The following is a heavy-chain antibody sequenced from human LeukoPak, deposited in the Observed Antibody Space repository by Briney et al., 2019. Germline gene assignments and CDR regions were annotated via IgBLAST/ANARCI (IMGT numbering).Heavy chain of an antibody. V-gene: IGHV4-39*07. CDR3: ARDMHDYYYHMDV. Sequence: SETLSLTCTVSADSISSSDYYWGWIRQPPGKGLEWIGSIFYSGSTYYNPSLKSRVTISVDTSKNQFSLKLSSVTAADTAVYYCARDMHDYYYHMDVWGTGTTVTVSS. CDR1: ADSISSSDYY. D-gene: IGHD2-2*01. CDR2: IFYSGST. J-gene: IGHJ6*03.